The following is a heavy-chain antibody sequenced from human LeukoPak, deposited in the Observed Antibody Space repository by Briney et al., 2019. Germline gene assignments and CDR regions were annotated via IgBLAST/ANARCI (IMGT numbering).Heavy chain of an antibody. J-gene: IGHJ4*02. CDR3: ANRAGATNGFDY. V-gene: IGHV4-34*01. D-gene: IGHD1-26*01. Sequence: IGEINHSGSTDYNPSLKSRVTISVDTSKNQFSLKLSSVTAADTAVYYCANRAGATNGFDYWGQGTLVTVSS. CDR2: INHSGST.